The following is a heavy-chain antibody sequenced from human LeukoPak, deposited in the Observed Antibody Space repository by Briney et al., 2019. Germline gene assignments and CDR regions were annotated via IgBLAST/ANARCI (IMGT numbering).Heavy chain of an antibody. CDR2: IKQEGSEK. CDR1: GFTFSSYW. V-gene: IGHV3-7*01. Sequence: GGSLRLSCAASGFTFSSYWMSWVRQAPGKGLEWVANIKQEGSEKYYVDSVKGRFTISRDNAKNSLYLQMNSLRAEDTAVYYCARDQGGYDFDAFDIWGQGTMVTVSS. CDR3: ARDQGGYDFDAFDI. J-gene: IGHJ3*02. D-gene: IGHD5-12*01.